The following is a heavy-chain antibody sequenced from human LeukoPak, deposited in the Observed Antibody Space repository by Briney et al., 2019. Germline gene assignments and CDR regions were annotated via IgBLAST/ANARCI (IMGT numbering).Heavy chain of an antibody. J-gene: IGHJ4*02. Sequence: GRSLRLSCAASGFTFSSYGMRWVRQAPGKGLEWVAAISYDGSNKYYADSVKGRFTISRDNSKNTLYLQMSSLRAEDTAVYYCASGSRYSGLLDYWGQGTLVTVSS. V-gene: IGHV3-30-3*01. CDR3: ASGSRYSGLLDY. CDR2: ISYDGSNK. D-gene: IGHD5-12*01. CDR1: GFTFSSYG.